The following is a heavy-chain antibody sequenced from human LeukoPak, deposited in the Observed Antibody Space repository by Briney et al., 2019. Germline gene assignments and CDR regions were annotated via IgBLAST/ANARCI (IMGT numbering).Heavy chain of an antibody. J-gene: IGHJ3*02. V-gene: IGHV3-73*01. D-gene: IGHD2/OR15-2a*01. CDR2: IRTKANNYAT. CDR1: GLIFSDSP. Sequence: GGSLRLSCAASGLIFSDSPMHWVRQASGKGLEWVGRIRTKANNYATSYAASVQGRFTISRDDSKNMAYLQLNSLKTEDTAVYYCTRVNPSSDTYYDALDIWGQGTMVTVSS. CDR3: TRVNPSSDTYYDALDI.